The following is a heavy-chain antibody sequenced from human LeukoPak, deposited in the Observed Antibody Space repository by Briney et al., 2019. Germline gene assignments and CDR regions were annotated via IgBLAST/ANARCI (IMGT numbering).Heavy chain of an antibody. J-gene: IGHJ4*02. CDR2: ISVYNGNT. CDR1: GYTLSKYD. D-gene: IGHD1-26*01. V-gene: IGHV1-18*01. CDR3: ARVDSGRYYGHDY. Sequence: ASVKVSCKASGYTLSKYDISWVRQAPGQGLEWMGWISVYNGNTKYAQKFQGRVTMTTDTSTSTAYMELRSLRSDDTAMYYCARVDSGRYYGHDYWGQGTLVTVTS.